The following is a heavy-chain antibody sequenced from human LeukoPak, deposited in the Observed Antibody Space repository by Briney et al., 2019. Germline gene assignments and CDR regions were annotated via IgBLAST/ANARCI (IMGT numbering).Heavy chain of an antibody. CDR3: ATGIAAAGTSGYYYYYYGMDV. CDR1: GVSCSGYY. J-gene: IGHJ6*04. Sequence: ASENLSLNSAVYGVSCSGYYWSWMGQPPGKGLEWIGEINHSGSSNYHPSLKSGITISVDTSKNQFSLKLSSVTAADTAVYYCATGIAAAGTSGYYYYYYGMDVWGKGTTVTVSS. V-gene: IGHV4-34*01. D-gene: IGHD6-13*01. CDR2: INHSGSS.